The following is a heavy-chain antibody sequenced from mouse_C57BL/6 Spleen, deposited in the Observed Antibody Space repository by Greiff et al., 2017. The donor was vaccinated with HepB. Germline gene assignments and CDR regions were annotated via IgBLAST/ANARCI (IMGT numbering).Heavy chain of an antibody. J-gene: IGHJ3*01. CDR3: ATPYYGSSPWFAY. CDR2: INPSTGGT. Sequence: VQLQQSGPELVKPGASVKISCKASGYSFTGYYMNWVKQSPEKSLEWIGEINPSTGGTTYNQKFKAKATLTVDKSSSTAYMQLKSLTSEDSAVYYCATPYYGSSPWFAYWGQGTLVTVSA. CDR1: GYSFTGYY. V-gene: IGHV1-42*01. D-gene: IGHD1-1*01.